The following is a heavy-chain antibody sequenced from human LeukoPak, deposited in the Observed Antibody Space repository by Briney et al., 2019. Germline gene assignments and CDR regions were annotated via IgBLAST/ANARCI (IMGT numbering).Heavy chain of an antibody. CDR3: ASDSFDI. CDR2: IKQDGSEK. J-gene: IGHJ3*02. V-gene: IGHV3-7*01. Sequence: GGSLRLSCAASGFTFSSYEMNWVRQAPGKGLEWVANIKQDGSEKYYVDSAKGRFTISRDNAKNSLFLQMNSQRAEDTAVYYCASDSFDIWGEGTMVTVSS. CDR1: GFTFSSYE.